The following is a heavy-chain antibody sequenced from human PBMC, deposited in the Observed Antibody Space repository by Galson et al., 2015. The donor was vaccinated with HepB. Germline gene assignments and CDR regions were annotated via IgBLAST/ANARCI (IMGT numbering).Heavy chain of an antibody. CDR3: AKLLWLPYYFDY. J-gene: IGHJ4*02. V-gene: IGHV3-23*01. CDR1: GFTFSSYA. Sequence: SLRLSCAASGFTFSSYAMSWVRQAPGKGLEWVSAISGSGGSTYYADSVKGRFTISRDNSKNTLYLQMNSLRAEDTAVYYCAKLLWLPYYFDYWGQGTLVTVSS. D-gene: IGHD5-18*01. CDR2: ISGSGGST.